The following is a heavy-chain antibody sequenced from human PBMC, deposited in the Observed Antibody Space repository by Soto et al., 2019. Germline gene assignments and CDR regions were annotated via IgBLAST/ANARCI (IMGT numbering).Heavy chain of an antibody. CDR3: AKDLGWDLDTGYSSSYGDY. J-gene: IGHJ4*02. CDR2: ISSSSSYI. CDR1: GFTFSSYS. Sequence: PGGSLRLSCAASGFTFSSYSMNWVRQAPGKGLEWVSSISSSSSYIYYADSVKGRFTISRDNAKNSLYLQMNSLRAEDTAVYYCAKDLGWDLDTGYSSSYGDYWGQGTLVTVSS. D-gene: IGHD6-13*01. V-gene: IGHV3-21*04.